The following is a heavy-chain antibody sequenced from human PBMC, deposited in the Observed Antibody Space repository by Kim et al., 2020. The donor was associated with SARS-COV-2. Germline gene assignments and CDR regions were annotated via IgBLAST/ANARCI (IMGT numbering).Heavy chain of an antibody. Sequence: KGRFTVSRDNSKNTLFLQMGSLRGEDTAVYYCARSRDSREYDYGSIAEVDYWGQGTQVTVSS. CDR3: ARSRDSREYDYGSIAEVDY. V-gene: IGHV3-30*15. D-gene: IGHD3-10*01. J-gene: IGHJ4*02.